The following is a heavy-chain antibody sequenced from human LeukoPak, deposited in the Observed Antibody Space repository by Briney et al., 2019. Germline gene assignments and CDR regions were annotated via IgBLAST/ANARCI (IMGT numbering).Heavy chain of an antibody. Sequence: ASVKVSCKASGYTFTGYYMHWVRQAPGQGLEWIGWMNPNSGNTGYAQKLQGRVTMTRDTSISTAYMELSSLRSEDTAVYYCARMSYYDSSGDNWFDPWGQGTLVTVSS. CDR1: GYTFTGYY. D-gene: IGHD3-22*01. CDR2: MNPNSGNT. CDR3: ARMSYYDSSGDNWFDP. V-gene: IGHV1-8*02. J-gene: IGHJ5*02.